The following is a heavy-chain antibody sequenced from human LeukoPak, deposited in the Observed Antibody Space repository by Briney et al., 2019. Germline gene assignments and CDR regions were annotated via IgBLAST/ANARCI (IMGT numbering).Heavy chain of an antibody. J-gene: IGHJ6*02. D-gene: IGHD3-9*01. CDR2: ISGSGGST. V-gene: IGHV3-23*01. CDR1: GFTFDDYT. Sequence: GGSLRLSCAASGFTFDDYTMHWVRQAPGKGLEWVSAISGSGGSTYYADSVKGRFTISRDNSKNTLYLQMNSLRAEDTAVYCCAKVTNDILTGSAYYYYYYGMDVWGQGTTVTVSS. CDR3: AKVTNDILTGSAYYYYYYGMDV.